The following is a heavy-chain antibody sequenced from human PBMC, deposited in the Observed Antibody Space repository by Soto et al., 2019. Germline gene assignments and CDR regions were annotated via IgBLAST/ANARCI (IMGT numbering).Heavy chain of an antibody. V-gene: IGHV3-30*18. CDR1: GFTFSSYG. D-gene: IGHD5-18*01. J-gene: IGHJ6*02. CDR3: AKIRRGYSYGLAYYYYYGMDV. CDR2: ISYDGSNK. Sequence: QVQLVESGGGVVQPGRSLRLSCAASGFTFSSYGMHWVRQAPGKGLEWVAVISYDGSNKYYADSVKGRFTISRDNSKNTLYLQMNSLRAEDTAVYYCAKIRRGYSYGLAYYYYYGMDVWGQGTTVTVSS.